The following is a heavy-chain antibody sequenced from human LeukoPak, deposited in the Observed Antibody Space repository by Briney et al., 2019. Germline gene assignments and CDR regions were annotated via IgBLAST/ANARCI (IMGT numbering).Heavy chain of an antibody. CDR3: ARSPLDSYYYYYGMDV. V-gene: IGHV1-69*04. CDR2: IIPILGIA. Sequence: ASVKVSCKASGGTFSSYAISWVRQAPGQGLEWMGRIIPILGIANYAQKLQGRVTITADKSTSTAYMELSSLRSEDTAVYYCARSPLDSYYYYYGMDVWGQGTTVTVSS. CDR1: GGTFSSYA. J-gene: IGHJ6*02. D-gene: IGHD3-16*02.